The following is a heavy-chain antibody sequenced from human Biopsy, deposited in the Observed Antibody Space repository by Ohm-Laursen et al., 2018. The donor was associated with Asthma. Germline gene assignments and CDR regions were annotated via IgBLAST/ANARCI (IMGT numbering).Heavy chain of an antibody. CDR1: GYSLTDLS. J-gene: IGHJ4*02. CDR3: ASDFPKDYVRYNFQF. D-gene: IGHD4-17*01. CDR2: HDHEEGGT. V-gene: IGHV1-24*01. Sequence: ASVKVSCKFSGYSLTDLSMHWVRQAPGHGLEWMGGHDHEEGGTANARRFQGRVTMTEDTSTDTAYMELSSLSSDDTAVYYCASDFPKDYVRYNFQFWGQGTLVTVSS.